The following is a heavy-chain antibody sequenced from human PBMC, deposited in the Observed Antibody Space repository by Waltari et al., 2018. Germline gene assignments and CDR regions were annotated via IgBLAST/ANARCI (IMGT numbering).Heavy chain of an antibody. Sequence: QVQLQESGPGLVKPSETLSLTCTVSGGSISSYYWSCIRQPPGKGLEWIGYIYYSGSTNYNPSLKSRVTISVDTSKNQFSLKLSSVTAADTAVYYCARGGYWGQGTLVTVSS. J-gene: IGHJ4*02. CDR1: GGSISSYY. CDR2: IYYSGST. V-gene: IGHV4-59*01. CDR3: ARGGY.